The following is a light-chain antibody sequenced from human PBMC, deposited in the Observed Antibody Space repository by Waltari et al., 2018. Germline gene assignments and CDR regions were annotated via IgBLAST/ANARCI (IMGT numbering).Light chain of an antibody. V-gene: IGKV1-8*01. Sequence: AIRITQSPSSLSASTGDRVTIFCRASQGISSYLAWYQQKPGKAPKFLIYAASTLQSGVPSRFSGSGSGTDFTLTISCLQSEDFASYYCQQYYSHPPTFGQGTKVENK. CDR3: QQYYSHPPT. J-gene: IGKJ1*01. CDR1: QGISSY. CDR2: AAS.